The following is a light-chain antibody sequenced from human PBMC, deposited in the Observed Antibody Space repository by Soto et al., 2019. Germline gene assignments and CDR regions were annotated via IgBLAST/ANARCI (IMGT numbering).Light chain of an antibody. CDR3: MQALQTPWT. V-gene: IGKV2-28*01. J-gene: IGKJ1*01. Sequence: DIVMTQSPLSLPVTPGEPASISCRSSQSLLHSNGYTYLNWYLQKPGQSPHLLIYLRSNRASGVPDTFSVSGSDTDFTLNISRVEAEYVGVYYCMQALQTPWTFGQGTKVEIK. CDR1: QSLLHSNGYTY. CDR2: LRS.